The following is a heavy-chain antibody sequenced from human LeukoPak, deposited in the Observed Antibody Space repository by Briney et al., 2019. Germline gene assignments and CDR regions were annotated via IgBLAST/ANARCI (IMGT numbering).Heavy chain of an antibody. CDR2: ISSSSSYI. D-gene: IGHD6-13*01. J-gene: IGHJ6*02. CDR3: ARNMAAASGYYYGMDV. V-gene: IGHV3-21*01. CDR1: GFTFSSYS. Sequence: PGGSLRLSCAASGFTFSSYSMNWVRQAPGKGLEWVSSISSSSSYIYYADSVKGRFTISRDNAKNSLYLQMNSLRAEDTAVYYCARNMAAASGYYYGMDVWGQGTTVTVSS.